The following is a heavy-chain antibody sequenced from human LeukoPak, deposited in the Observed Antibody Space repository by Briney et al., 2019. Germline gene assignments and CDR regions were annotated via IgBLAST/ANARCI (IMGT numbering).Heavy chain of an antibody. J-gene: IGHJ4*02. CDR1: GFTFSNAW. D-gene: IGHD1-26*01. CDR3: AKRSGINYGYFDS. V-gene: IGHV3-23*01. CDR2: ITGYGDYT. Sequence: GGSLRLSCAASGFTFSNAWMSWVRQTPGKGPEWVSAITGYGDYTDYADSVKGRFTISRDNSKNTAYLQMNSLRAEDTAVYYCAKRSGINYGYFDSWGQGTLVTVSS.